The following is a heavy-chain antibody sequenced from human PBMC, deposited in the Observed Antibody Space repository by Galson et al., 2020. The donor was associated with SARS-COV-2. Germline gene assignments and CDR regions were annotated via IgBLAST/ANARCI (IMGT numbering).Heavy chain of an antibody. CDR1: GFTFSNAW. CDR2: IKRQTDGGTT. CDR3: TATYDCSKTSCYQSGNFDY. J-gene: IGHJ4*02. Sequence: GGSLRLSCAASGFTFSNAWMSWVRQASGKGLEWVGRIKRQTDGGTTDYAAPVNGRFTISRDDSKNTLYLQLNSLKTEDTAVYYCTATYDCSKTSCYQSGNFDYWGRGTLVTVSS. V-gene: IGHV3-15*01. D-gene: IGHD2-2*01.